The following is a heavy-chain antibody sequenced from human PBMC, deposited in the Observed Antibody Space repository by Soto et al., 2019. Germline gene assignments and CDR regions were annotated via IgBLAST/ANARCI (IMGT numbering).Heavy chain of an antibody. CDR1: GYTFTSYD. CDR2: MNPNSGNT. J-gene: IGHJ6*03. CDR3: ARNWRLELLLSGGYYYYYMDV. Sequence: QVQLVQSGAEVKKPGASVKVSCKASGYTFTSYDINWVRQATGQGLEWMGWMNPNSGNTGYAQKFQGRVTMTRNTSISTAYMELSSLRSEDTAVYYCARNWRLELLLSGGYYYYYMDVWGKGTTVTISS. D-gene: IGHD3-3*01. V-gene: IGHV1-8*01.